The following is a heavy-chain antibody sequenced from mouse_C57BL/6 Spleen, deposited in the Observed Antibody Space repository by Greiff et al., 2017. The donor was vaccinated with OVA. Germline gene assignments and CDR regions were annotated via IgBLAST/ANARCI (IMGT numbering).Heavy chain of an antibody. D-gene: IGHD1-1*01. CDR3: ARPFTVVAPGFAY. CDR2: IYPGDGDT. J-gene: IGHJ3*01. V-gene: IGHV1-80*01. CDR1: GYAFSSYW. Sequence: QVQLQQSGAELVKPGASVKISCKASGYAFSSYWMNWVKQRPGKGLEWIGQIYPGDGDTNYNGKFKGKATLTADKSSSTAYMQLSSLTSEDSAVYFCARPFTVVAPGFAYWGQGTLVTVSA.